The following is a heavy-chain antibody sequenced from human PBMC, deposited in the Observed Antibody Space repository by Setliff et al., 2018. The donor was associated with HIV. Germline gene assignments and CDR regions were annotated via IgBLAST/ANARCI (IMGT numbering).Heavy chain of an antibody. Sequence: ASVKVSCKASGYTFTGYYIHWVRQAPGQGLEWVGRINPNSGDTNYAQKFQGRVTMTRDTSINTAYMDLGRLRADDTAVYYCARRGVGTSDAFDLWGQGTMVTVSS. CDR1: GYTFTGYY. CDR3: ARRGVGTSDAFDL. CDR2: INPNSGDT. J-gene: IGHJ3*01. D-gene: IGHD2-8*01. V-gene: IGHV1-2*06.